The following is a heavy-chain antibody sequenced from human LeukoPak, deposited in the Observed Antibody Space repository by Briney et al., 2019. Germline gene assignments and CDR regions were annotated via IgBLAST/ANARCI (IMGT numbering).Heavy chain of an antibody. CDR2: IDSSSSTI. CDR3: AKGSYYDSSGSFYFDY. CDR1: GFTFNSYS. D-gene: IGHD3-22*01. J-gene: IGHJ4*02. V-gene: IGHV3-48*02. Sequence: GGSLRLSCAASGFTFNSYSMNWVRQAPGKGLEWVSYIDSSSSTIYCADSVKGRFTISRDYAKNSLFLQMNSLRDEDTAVYYCAKGSYYDSSGSFYFDYWGQGTLVTVSS.